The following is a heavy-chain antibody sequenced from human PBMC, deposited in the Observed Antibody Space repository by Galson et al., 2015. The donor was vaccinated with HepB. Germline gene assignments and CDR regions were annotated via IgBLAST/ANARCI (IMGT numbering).Heavy chain of an antibody. CDR1: GFTFSSYA. CDR3: ARGGSQGFGFDY. J-gene: IGHJ4*02. CDR2: ISYDGSNK. D-gene: IGHD3-3*01. V-gene: IGHV3-30*04. Sequence: SLRLSCAASGFTFSSYAMHWVRQAPGKGLEWVAVISYDGSNKYYADSVKGRFTISRDNSKNTLYLQMNSLRAEDTAVYYCARGGSQGFGFDYWGQGTLVTVSS.